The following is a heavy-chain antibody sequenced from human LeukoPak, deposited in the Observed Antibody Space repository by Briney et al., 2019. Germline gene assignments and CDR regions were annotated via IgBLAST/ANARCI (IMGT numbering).Heavy chain of an antibody. CDR1: GYTFTSYY. Sequence: ASVKVSCKAYGYTFTSYYMHWVRQAPGQGLESMGIINPSGGSTSYAQKFQGRVTMTRDTSTSTVYMELSSLRSEDTAVYYCARGPPPDYYDSSGYYWGDGMDVWGQGTKVTVSS. D-gene: IGHD3-22*01. CDR3: ARGPPPDYYDSSGYYWGDGMDV. CDR2: INPSGGST. V-gene: IGHV1-46*01. J-gene: IGHJ6*02.